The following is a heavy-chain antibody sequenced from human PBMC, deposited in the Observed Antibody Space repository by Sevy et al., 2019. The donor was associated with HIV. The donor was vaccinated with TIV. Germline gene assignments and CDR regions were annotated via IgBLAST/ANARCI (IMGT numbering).Heavy chain of an antibody. D-gene: IGHD3-10*02. V-gene: IGHV3-30*04. J-gene: IGHJ6*02. CDR3: ARAMIGETGTAYYYYYGMDV. Sequence: GGSLRLSCAASGFTFSSYAMHWVRQAPGKGLEWVAVISYDGSNKYYADSMKGRFTISRDNSKNTLYLQMNSLRAEDTAVYYCARAMIGETGTAYYYYYGMDVWGQGTTVTVSS. CDR1: GFTFSSYA. CDR2: ISYDGSNK.